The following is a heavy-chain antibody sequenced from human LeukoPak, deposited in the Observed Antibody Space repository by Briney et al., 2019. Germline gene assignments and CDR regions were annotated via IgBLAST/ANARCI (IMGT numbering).Heavy chain of an antibody. Sequence: SETLSLTCALAGASFSGYYWNWIRQPPGKGLEWIGEISHSGSTNYNPSPKSRVTLSVDASNKQFSLKLSSVTAADTAVYYCARVYGGVWGSSRYWYNWFDPWGQGTLVTVSS. D-gene: IGHD3-16*02. CDR2: ISHSGST. V-gene: IGHV4-34*01. J-gene: IGHJ5*02. CDR3: ARVYGGVWGSSRYWYNWFDP. CDR1: GASFSGYY.